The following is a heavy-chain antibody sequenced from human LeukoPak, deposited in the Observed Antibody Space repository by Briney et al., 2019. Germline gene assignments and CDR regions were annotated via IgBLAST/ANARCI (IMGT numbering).Heavy chain of an antibody. CDR3: ARRAGDYSHPYDY. CDR2: IYSGGNT. Sequence: TGGSLRLSCAASGFTFSSYSMNWVRQAPGKGLEWVSFIYSGGNTHNSDSVKGRFTISRDNSKNTLYLQMNTLRAEDTAVYYCARRAGDYSHPYDYWGHGTLVTVSS. J-gene: IGHJ4*01. D-gene: IGHD3-22*01. CDR1: GFTFSSYS. V-gene: IGHV3-53*01.